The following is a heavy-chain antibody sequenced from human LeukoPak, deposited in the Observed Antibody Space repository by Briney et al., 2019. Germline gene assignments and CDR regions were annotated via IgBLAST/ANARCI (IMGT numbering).Heavy chain of an antibody. D-gene: IGHD3-22*01. V-gene: IGHV1-69*04. J-gene: IGHJ4*02. CDR1: GGTFSSYA. Sequence: ASVKVSCKASGGTFSSYAISWVRQAPGQGLEWMGRIIPILGIANYAQKFQGRVTITADKSTSTAYMELSSLRSEDMAVYYCARPYYYDSSGFDYWGQGTLVTVSS. CDR2: IIPILGIA. CDR3: ARPYYYDSSGFDY.